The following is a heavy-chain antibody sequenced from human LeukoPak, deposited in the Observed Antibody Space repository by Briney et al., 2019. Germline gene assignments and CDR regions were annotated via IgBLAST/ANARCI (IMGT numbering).Heavy chain of an antibody. D-gene: IGHD3-3*01. CDR1: GYTFTVYY. V-gene: IGHV1-2*02. CDR2: INPNSGGT. J-gene: IGHJ4*02. CDR3: ARDRSEWLLADFDY. Sequence: ASVKVSCKASGYTFTVYYMHWVRQAPGQGLEWMGWINPNSGGTNYAQKFQGRVTMTRDTSISTAYMELSRLRSDDTAVYYCARDRSEWLLADFDYWGQGTLVTVSS.